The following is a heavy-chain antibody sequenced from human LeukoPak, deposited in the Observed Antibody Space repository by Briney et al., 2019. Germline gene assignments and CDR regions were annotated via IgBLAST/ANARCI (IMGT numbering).Heavy chain of an antibody. CDR2: IYYSGST. CDR1: GGSISSYY. Sequence: SETLSLTCTVSGGSISSYYWSWIRQPPGKGLEWIGYIYYSGSTNYNPSLKSRVTISVDTSKNQFSLKLSSVTAADTAVYYCARVRKRFGELLSLDAFDIWGQGTMVTVSS. CDR3: ARVRKRFGELLSLDAFDI. V-gene: IGHV4-59*01. D-gene: IGHD3-10*01. J-gene: IGHJ3*02.